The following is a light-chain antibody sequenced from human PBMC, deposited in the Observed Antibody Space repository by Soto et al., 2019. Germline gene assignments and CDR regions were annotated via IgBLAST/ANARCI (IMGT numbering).Light chain of an antibody. CDR1: QDISNY. CDR2: GAS. CDR3: QKYNSAPWT. J-gene: IGKJ1*01. V-gene: IGKV1-27*01. Sequence: DFQMTQSPSSLSASVGDRVTITCRASQDISNYLAWYQQKPGKVPKLLIYGASTLQSGVPARFSGSGSGTDFTLTISSLQPEDVASYYCQKYNSAPWTFGQGTKVEIK.